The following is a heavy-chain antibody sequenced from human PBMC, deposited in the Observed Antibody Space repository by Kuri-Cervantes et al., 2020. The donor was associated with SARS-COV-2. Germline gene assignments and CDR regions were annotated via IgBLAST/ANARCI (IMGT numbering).Heavy chain of an antibody. CDR1: GFTFSSYA. CDR3: ARDGLLRFLEWLFMYYFDY. CDR2: ISYDGSNK. Sequence: GESLKISCAASGFTFSSYAMHWVRQAPGKGLEWVAVISYDGSNKYYADSVKGRFTISRDNSKNTLYLQMNSLRAEDTAVYYCARDGLLRFLEWLFMYYFDYWGQGTLVTRLL. J-gene: IGHJ4*02. D-gene: IGHD3-3*01. V-gene: IGHV3-30-3*01.